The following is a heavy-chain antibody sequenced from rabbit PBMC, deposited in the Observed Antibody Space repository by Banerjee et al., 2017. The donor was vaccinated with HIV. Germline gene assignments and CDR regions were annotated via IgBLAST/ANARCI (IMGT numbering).Heavy chain of an antibody. Sequence: QSLEESGGDLVKPGASLTLSCKASGFTLSSYWMCWVRQAPGKGLEWIACIATDSGAGTKYATWAKGRFTISKTSSTTVTLQMTSLTAADTATYFCARDYVADSIYAFTLWGQGTLVTDS. V-gene: IGHV1S40*01. D-gene: IGHD8-1*01. CDR3: ARDYVADSIYAFTL. CDR2: IATDSGAGT. CDR1: GFTLSSYW. J-gene: IGHJ4*01.